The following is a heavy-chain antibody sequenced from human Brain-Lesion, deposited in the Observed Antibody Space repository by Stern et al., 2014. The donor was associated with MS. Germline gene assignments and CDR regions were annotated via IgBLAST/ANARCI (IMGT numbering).Heavy chain of an antibody. D-gene: IGHD2-15*01. CDR2: IKQDGSEE. Sequence: VQLQESGGGLVQPGGSLRLSCAAPGFAFSSYWMSWVRQAPGKGLEWVATIKQDGSEEHYVDSVKGRFTISRDNAKKSLYLQMNSLRAEDTAVYYCARDCSGGSCYQTYYYYGMDVWGQGTTVTVSS. J-gene: IGHJ6*02. V-gene: IGHV3-7*01. CDR1: GFAFSSYW. CDR3: ARDCSGGSCYQTYYYYGMDV.